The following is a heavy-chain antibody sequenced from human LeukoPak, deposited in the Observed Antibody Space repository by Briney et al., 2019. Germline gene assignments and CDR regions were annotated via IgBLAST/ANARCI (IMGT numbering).Heavy chain of an antibody. CDR2: IIPIFDTT. CDR1: GGTFSSYG. CDR3: ARGVGDSSGYYNYYYYMDV. V-gene: IGHV1-69*06. J-gene: IGHJ6*03. D-gene: IGHD3-22*01. Sequence: VKVSCKASGGTFSSYGISWVRQAPGQGLEWMGGIIPIFDTTNYAQKFQGRVTITADKSTSTAYMELSSLRSEDTAVYYCARGVGDSSGYYNYYYYMDVWGKGTTVTVSS.